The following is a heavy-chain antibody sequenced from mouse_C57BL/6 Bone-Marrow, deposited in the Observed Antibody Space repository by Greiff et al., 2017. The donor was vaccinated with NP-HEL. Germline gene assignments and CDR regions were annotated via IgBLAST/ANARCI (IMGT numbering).Heavy chain of an antibody. CDR1: GYAFSSSW. V-gene: IGHV1-82*01. D-gene: IGHD1-1*01. J-gene: IGHJ3*01. CDR2: IYPGDGAT. Sequence: QVQLKESGPELVKPGASVKISCKASGYAFSSSWMNWVKQRPGKGLAWIGRIYPGDGATNYNGKFKGKATLTADKSSSTAYMQLSSLTSEDSAVYFCARGNYYGSSPAWFAYWGQGTLVTVSA. CDR3: ARGNYYGSSPAWFAY.